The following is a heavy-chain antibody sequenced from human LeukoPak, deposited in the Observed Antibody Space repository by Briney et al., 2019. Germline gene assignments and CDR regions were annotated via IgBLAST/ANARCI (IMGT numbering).Heavy chain of an antibody. CDR2: IGSSGGPI. D-gene: IGHD3-16*01. CDR3: ARDKGDYYYYYMDV. Sequence: GGSLRLSCAASGFTFSAYETNWVRQAPGKGLEWVSFIGSSGGPIYYADSVKGRFTISRDNDKNSLYLQMDSLRAEDTAVYYCARDKGDYYYYYMDVWGKGTTVTVSS. J-gene: IGHJ6*03. V-gene: IGHV3-48*03. CDR1: GFTFSAYE.